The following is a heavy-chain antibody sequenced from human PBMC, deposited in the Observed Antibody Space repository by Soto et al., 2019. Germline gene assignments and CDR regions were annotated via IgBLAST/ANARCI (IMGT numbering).Heavy chain of an antibody. Sequence: SETLSLTCAVYGGSFSGYYWSWIRQPPGKGLEWIGEINHSGGTNYNPSLKSRVTISVDTSKNQFSLKLSSVTAADTAVYYCARGGYQASIAARTFDCWGQGTLVTVSS. J-gene: IGHJ4*02. CDR1: GGSFSGYY. CDR3: ARGGYQASIAARTFDC. D-gene: IGHD6-6*01. CDR2: INHSGGT. V-gene: IGHV4-34*01.